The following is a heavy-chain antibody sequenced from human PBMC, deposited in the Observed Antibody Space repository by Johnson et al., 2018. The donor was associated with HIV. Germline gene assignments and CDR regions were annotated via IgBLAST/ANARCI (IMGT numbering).Heavy chain of an antibody. CDR3: ARLRGAFDI. CDR1: GFTFDEYA. CDR2: ISYDGSNK. J-gene: IGHJ3*02. V-gene: IGHV3-30-3*01. Sequence: QVQLVESGGGLVQPGRSLRLSCAASGFTFDEYAMHWVRQAPGKGLEWVAVISYDGSNKYYADSVKGRFTISRDNSKNTLYLQMHSLRAEDTAVYYCARLRGAFDIWGQGTMVTVSS.